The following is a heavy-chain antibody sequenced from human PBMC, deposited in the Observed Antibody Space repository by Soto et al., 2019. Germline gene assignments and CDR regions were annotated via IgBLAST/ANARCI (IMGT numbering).Heavy chain of an antibody. J-gene: IGHJ6*02. CDR3: ARDPQLRFLEWLTRYYYYYGMDV. Sequence: ASVKVSCKASGYTFTGYYMHWVRQAPGQGLEWMGWINPNSGGTNYAQKFQGRVTMTRDTSTSTAYMELSRLRSDDTAVYYCARDPQLRFLEWLTRYYYYYGMDVWGQGTTVTVSS. D-gene: IGHD3-3*01. V-gene: IGHV1-2*02. CDR1: GYTFTGYY. CDR2: INPNSGGT.